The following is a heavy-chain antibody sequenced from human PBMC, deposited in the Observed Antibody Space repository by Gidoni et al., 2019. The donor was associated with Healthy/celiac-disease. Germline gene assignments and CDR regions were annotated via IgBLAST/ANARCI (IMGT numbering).Heavy chain of an antibody. CDR2: IYYSGST. J-gene: IGHJ6*02. V-gene: IGHV4-61*01. CDR3: ARDCYGSGTNWDYGMDV. D-gene: IGHD3-10*01. CDR1: GGSVSSGCYY. Sequence: QVQLQESGPGLVKPSETLSLTCTVSGGSVSSGCYYWSWIRQPPGKGLEWIGYIYYSGSTNYNPSLKSRVTISVDTSKNQFSLKLSSVTAADTAVYYCARDCYGSGTNWDYGMDVWGQGTTVTVSS.